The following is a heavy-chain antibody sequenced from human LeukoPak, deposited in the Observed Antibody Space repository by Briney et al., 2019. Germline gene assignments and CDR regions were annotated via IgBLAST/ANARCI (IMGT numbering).Heavy chain of an antibody. CDR2: INPSGGST. Sequence: GASVKVSCKASGHTFTSYYMHWVRQAPGQGLEWMGIINPSGGSTRYAQKFQGRVTMTRDMSTSTVYMELSSLRSEDTAVYYCARGDRATVTLYWGHGTLVTVSS. V-gene: IGHV1-46*01. J-gene: IGHJ4*01. CDR1: GHTFTSYY. D-gene: IGHD4-17*01. CDR3: ARGDRATVTLY.